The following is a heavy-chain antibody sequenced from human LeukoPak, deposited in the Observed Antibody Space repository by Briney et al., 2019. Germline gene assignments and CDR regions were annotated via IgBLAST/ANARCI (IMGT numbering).Heavy chain of an antibody. CDR3: AKSGYSSGWYRIWDY. CDR2: ISGSGGSA. V-gene: IGHV3-23*01. J-gene: IGHJ4*02. Sequence: GGSLRLSCAASGFTLCGVEMSWVRRAPGRGLEWVSAISGSGGSAYYAASVKGRFTISRDNSRNSLSLQMNSLRAEDTALYYCAKSGYSSGWYRIWDYWGQGTLVTVSS. CDR1: GFTLCGVE. D-gene: IGHD6-19*01.